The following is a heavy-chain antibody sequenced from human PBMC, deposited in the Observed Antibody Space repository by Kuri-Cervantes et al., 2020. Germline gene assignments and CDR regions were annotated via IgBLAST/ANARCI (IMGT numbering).Heavy chain of an antibody. Sequence: GSLRLSCTVSGGSISSSSYYWGWIRQPPGKGLEWIGRIYYSGSTYYNPSLKSRVTISVDTSKNQFSLKLSSVTAADTAVYYCARSLAGTQFVLDYWGQGTLVTVSS. CDR2: IYYSGST. CDR3: ARSLAGTQFVLDY. D-gene: IGHD1-26*01. V-gene: IGHV4-39*07. CDR1: GGSISSSSYY. J-gene: IGHJ4*02.